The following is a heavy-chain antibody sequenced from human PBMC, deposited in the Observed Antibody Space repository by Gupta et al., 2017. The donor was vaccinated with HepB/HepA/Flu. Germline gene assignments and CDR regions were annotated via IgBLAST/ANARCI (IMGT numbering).Heavy chain of an antibody. CDR1: GYSFTSYW. D-gene: IGHD2-2*01. CDR2: IYPGDSDT. CDR3: ARQGYCSSTSCYDPSSPGWFDP. J-gene: IGHJ5*02. Sequence: EVQLVQSGAEVKKPGESLKISCKGSGYSFTSYWIGWVRQLPGKGLGWMGIIYPGDSDTRYSPSFQGQVTISADKSISTAYLQWSSLKASDTAMYYCARQGYCSSTSCYDPSSPGWFDPWGQGTLVTVSS. V-gene: IGHV5-51*01.